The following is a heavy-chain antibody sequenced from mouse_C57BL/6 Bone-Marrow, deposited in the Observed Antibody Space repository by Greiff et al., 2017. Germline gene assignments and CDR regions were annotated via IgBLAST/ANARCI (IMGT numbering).Heavy chain of an antibody. V-gene: IGHV1-54*01. J-gene: IGHJ3*01. Sequence: QVQLQQSGAELVRPGTSVKVSCKASGCAFTNYLIEWVKQRPGQGLEWIGVINPGSGGTNYNEKFKGKATLTADKSSSPAYMQLSSLTSEDSAVYFCARSKNWDSWFAYGGQGTLVTVSA. D-gene: IGHD4-1*01. CDR1: GCAFTNYL. CDR2: INPGSGGT. CDR3: ARSKNWDSWFAY.